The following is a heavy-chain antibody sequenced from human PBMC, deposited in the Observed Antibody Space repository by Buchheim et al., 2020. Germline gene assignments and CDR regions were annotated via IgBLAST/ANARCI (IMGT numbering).Heavy chain of an antibody. V-gene: IGHV4-30-2*01. D-gene: IGHD3-16*01. Sequence: QLQLQESDSGLVKPSQTLSPTCAVSGDPITSGPYSWSWVRQRPGKGLEWIGYTYHSGSPNYNPSLKNRVIISVDQAKNQFSLNLRSMTAADTAVYYCARGYRFAYYFDYWGQGTL. J-gene: IGHJ4*02. CDR1: GDPITSGPYS. CDR2: TYHSGSP. CDR3: ARGYRFAYYFDY.